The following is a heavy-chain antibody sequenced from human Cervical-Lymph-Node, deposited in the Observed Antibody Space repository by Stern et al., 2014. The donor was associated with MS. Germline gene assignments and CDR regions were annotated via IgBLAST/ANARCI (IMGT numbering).Heavy chain of an antibody. D-gene: IGHD6-13*01. CDR2: IFPGGTT. J-gene: IGHJ4*02. Sequence: EVQLVESGGGLVQPGGSLRLSCAASGFTVNSNYMSWVRQAPGKGLEWVSVIFPGGTTYYADSVKGRFTISRDNSKNTLYLQMNSLTVEDTAVYYCARDMGIAVTGPYWGQGTLVTVSS. CDR3: ARDMGIAVTGPY. CDR1: GFTVNSNY. V-gene: IGHV3-66*01.